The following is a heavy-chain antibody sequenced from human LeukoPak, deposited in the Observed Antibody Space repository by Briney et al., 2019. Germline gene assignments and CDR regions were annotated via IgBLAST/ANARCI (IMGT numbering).Heavy chain of an antibody. CDR3: AKDVDYYDSSFDFDY. CDR2: ISGSGGST. D-gene: IGHD3-22*01. J-gene: IGHJ4*02. CDR1: GFTFSSYA. V-gene: IGHV3-23*01. Sequence: AGGSLRLSCAASGFTFSSYAMSWVRQAPGKGLEWVSAISGSGGSTYYADSVKGRFTISRDNSKNTLYLQMNSLRAEDTAVYYCAKDVDYYDSSFDFDYWGQGTLVTVSS.